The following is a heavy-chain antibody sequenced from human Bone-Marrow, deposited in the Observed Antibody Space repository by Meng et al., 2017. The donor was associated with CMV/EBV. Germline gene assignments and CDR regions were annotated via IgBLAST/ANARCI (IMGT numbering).Heavy chain of an antibody. CDR1: GYRFSDHY. Sequence: QVQRVQPGAEVKSPGASGKVSCPTSGYRFSDHYMHWVRQAPGQGLEWMGWIYPNSGGTHYAQKFQDRVTMTRDTSISTVYMELSRLTSDDTAVYYCVRDHNWGPDYWGQGTLVTVSS. CDR3: VRDHNWGPDY. CDR2: IYPNSGGT. D-gene: IGHD1-1*01. V-gene: IGHV1-2*02. J-gene: IGHJ4*02.